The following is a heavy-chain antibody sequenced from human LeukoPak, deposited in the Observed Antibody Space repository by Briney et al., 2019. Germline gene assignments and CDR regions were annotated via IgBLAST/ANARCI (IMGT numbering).Heavy chain of an antibody. J-gene: IGHJ4*02. D-gene: IGHD2-15*01. CDR3: ARDLGVCSGGTCYPVYDY. CDR1: GIIVSRYW. CDR2: IKEDGSEK. V-gene: IGHV3-7*01. Sequence: GGSLRLSCATSGIIVSRYWMTWVRQAPGKGLEWVADIKEDGSEKHYVDSVKGRFTISRDNAENSLYLQMNSLRAEDTAIYYCARDLGVCSGGTCYPVYDYWGQGIPVTVSS.